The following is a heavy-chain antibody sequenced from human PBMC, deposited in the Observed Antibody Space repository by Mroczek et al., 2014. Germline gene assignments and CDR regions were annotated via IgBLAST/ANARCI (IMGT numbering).Heavy chain of an antibody. V-gene: IGHV3-33*01. Sequence: QVQLVQSGGGVVQPGRSLRLSCAASGFAFSSYGMHWVRQAPGKGLEWVAVIWYDGSNKYYADSVKGRFTISRDNSKNTLYLQMNSLRAEDTAVYYCARDIRIGYPNWGFDYWGQGTLVTVSS. D-gene: IGHD7-27*01. CDR3: ARDIRIGYPNWGFDY. CDR1: GFAFSSYG. CDR2: IWYDGSNK. J-gene: IGHJ4*02.